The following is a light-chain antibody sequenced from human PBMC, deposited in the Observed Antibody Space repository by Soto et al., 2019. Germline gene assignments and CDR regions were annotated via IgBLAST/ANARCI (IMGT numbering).Light chain of an antibody. V-gene: IGKV3-15*01. CDR1: QSVSSL. CDR2: DTS. Sequence: IVLTQSPATLSVSPGERATLSCRASQSVSSLLAWYQQKPRQAPRLLIYDTSTRATGIPARFSGSGSGTDFTLTISSLQSEDFAVYFCQQRSDWPPITFGQGTRVEIK. J-gene: IGKJ5*01. CDR3: QQRSDWPPIT.